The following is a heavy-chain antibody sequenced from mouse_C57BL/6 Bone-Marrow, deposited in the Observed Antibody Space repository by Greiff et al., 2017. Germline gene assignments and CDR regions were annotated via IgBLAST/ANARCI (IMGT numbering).Heavy chain of an antibody. CDR3: ARCGSPSLWYFDV. J-gene: IGHJ1*03. CDR2: IYPGGGYT. V-gene: IGHV1-63*01. Sequence: QVQLQQSGAELVRPGTSVKMSCKASGYTFTNYWIGWAKQRPGHGLEWIGDIYPGGGYTNYNEKFKGKATLTADKSSSTAYMQFSSLTSEDSAIYYCARCGSPSLWYFDVWGTGTTVTVSS. CDR1: GYTFTNYW. D-gene: IGHD1-1*01.